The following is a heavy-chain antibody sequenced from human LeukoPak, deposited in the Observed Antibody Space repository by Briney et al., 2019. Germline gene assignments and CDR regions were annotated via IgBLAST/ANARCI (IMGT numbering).Heavy chain of an antibody. CDR2: IYTSGST. CDR3: ARLDYYDSSGYYTGDY. Sequence: PSETLSLTCTVSGGSISSYYWSWIRQPAGKGLEWIGRIYTSGSTNYNPSLKSRVTISVDTSKNQFSLKLSSVTAADTAVYYCARLDYYDSSGYYTGDYWGQGTLVTVSS. CDR1: GGSISSYY. D-gene: IGHD3-22*01. V-gene: IGHV4-4*07. J-gene: IGHJ4*02.